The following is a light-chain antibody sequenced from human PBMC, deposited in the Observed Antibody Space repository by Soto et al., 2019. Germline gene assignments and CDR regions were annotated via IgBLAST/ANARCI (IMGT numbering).Light chain of an antibody. CDR1: SSDVGSYNL. CDR2: EGS. V-gene: IGLV2-23*01. CDR3: CSSAGSSSYV. Sequence: QSALTQPASVPGSPGQSITISGTGPSSDVGSYNLVSWYQQHPDKAPKLMIYEGSKRPSGVSNRFSGSKSGNTASLTISGLQAEDEADYYCCSSAGSSSYVFGTGTKVTVL. J-gene: IGLJ1*01.